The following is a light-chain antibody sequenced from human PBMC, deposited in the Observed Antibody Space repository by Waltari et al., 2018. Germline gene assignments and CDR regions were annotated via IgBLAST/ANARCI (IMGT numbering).Light chain of an antibody. CDR2: GTS. Sequence: ELVMTQSPATLSVSPGERATLSCRASQSVSSNLAWYPQKPGQAPRLLIFGTSTRSTGIPARFGGSGSGTEFTLTISSLQSEDFAIYYCQQYNNWPYTFGQGTKLEIK. V-gene: IGKV3-15*01. CDR1: QSVSSN. J-gene: IGKJ2*01. CDR3: QQYNNWPYT.